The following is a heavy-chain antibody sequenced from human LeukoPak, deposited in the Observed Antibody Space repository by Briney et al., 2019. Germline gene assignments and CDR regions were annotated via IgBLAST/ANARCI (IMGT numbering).Heavy chain of an antibody. CDR2: INSGGSII. J-gene: IGHJ4*02. V-gene: IGHV3-74*01. Sequence: PGGSLRLSCAASGFTFSSYWMHWVRQAPGKGLVWVSCINSGGSIIYYADSVKGRFAISRDNAKNTLYLQMNSLRAEDTAVFYCGREGRSSGWNVFDYWGQGTLVTVSS. CDR1: GFTFSSYW. D-gene: IGHD6-19*01. CDR3: GREGRSSGWNVFDY.